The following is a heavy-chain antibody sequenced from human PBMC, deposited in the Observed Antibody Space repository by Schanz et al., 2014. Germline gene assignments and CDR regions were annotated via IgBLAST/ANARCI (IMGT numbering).Heavy chain of an antibody. V-gene: IGHV3-23*01. Sequence: EVQLLESGGGLVQPGGSLRLSCAASGFTFSSYAMSWVRQAPGKGLEWVSDISSGSSYANYADSVKGRFTISRDNSKNTLYLQMNSLRAEDTAVYYCAKDPSHGDYDYYFDYWGQGTQVTVSS. D-gene: IGHD3-22*01. J-gene: IGHJ4*02. CDR1: GFTFSSYA. CDR2: ISSGSSYA. CDR3: AKDPSHGDYDYYFDY.